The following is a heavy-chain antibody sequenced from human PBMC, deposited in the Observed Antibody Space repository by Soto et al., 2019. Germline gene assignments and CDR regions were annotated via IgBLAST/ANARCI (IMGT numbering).Heavy chain of an antibody. J-gene: IGHJ5*02. D-gene: IGHD3-22*01. CDR3: ARQSSNYDSSGYYSDP. CDR2: ISAYNGNT. Sequence: ASVKVSCKASGYTFTSYGISWVRQAPGQGLEWMGWISAYNGNTNYAQKLQGRVTMTTDTSTSTAYMELRSLRSDDTAVYYCARQSSNYDSSGYYSDPWGQGTLVTVSS. CDR1: GYTFTSYG. V-gene: IGHV1-18*01.